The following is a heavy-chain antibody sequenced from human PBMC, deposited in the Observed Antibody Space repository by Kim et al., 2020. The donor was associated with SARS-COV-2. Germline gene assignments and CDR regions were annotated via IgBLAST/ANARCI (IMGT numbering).Heavy chain of an antibody. J-gene: IGHJ4*02. Sequence: ASVKVSCKASGYTFTSYGISWVRQAPGQGLEWMGWISAYNGNTNYAQKLQGRVTMTTDTSTSTAYMELRSLRSDDTAVYYCAAGVGVVVPAASDYWGQGTLVTVSS. CDR2: ISAYNGNT. D-gene: IGHD2-2*01. V-gene: IGHV1-18*04. CDR3: AAGVGVVVPAASDY. CDR1: GYTFTSYG.